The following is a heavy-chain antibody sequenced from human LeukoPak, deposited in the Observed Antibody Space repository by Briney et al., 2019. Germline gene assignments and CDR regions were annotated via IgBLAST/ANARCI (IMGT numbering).Heavy chain of an antibody. CDR3: ARASGGSSGWFRYYFDY. V-gene: IGHV1-3*01. CDR2: INAGNGNT. J-gene: IGHJ4*02. D-gene: IGHD6-19*01. Sequence: GASVKVSCKASGYTFTSYAMHWVRQPPGRRLEWMGWINAGNGNTKYSQKFQGRVTITRDTSASTAYMELSSLRSEDTAVYYCARASGGSSGWFRYYFDYWGQGTLVTVSS. CDR1: GYTFTSYA.